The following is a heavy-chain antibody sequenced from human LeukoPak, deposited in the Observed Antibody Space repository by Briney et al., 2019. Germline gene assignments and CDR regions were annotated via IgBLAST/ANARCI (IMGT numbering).Heavy chain of an antibody. CDR1: EFTFSTYW. V-gene: IGHV3-74*01. D-gene: IGHD2-2*01. CDR3: AKSPEWTVPDY. CDR2: INPDGRTT. Sequence: PGGSLRLSCAASEFTFSTYWMHWVRQAPGEGLVWVSRINPDGRTTSYADSVKGRFTISRDNAKNTVYLQMNSLRAEDTAVYYCAKSPEWTVPDYWGQGTLVTVSS. J-gene: IGHJ4*02.